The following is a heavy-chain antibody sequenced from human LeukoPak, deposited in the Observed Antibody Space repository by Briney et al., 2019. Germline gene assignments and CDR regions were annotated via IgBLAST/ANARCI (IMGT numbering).Heavy chain of an antibody. J-gene: IGHJ4*02. V-gene: IGHV3-9*01. CDR2: ISWNSGSI. CDR3: AKDTYHYYGSGSYADY. D-gene: IGHD3-10*01. Sequence: PGRSLRLSCAASGFTFDDYAMHWVRQAPGKGLEWVSGISWNSGSIGYADSVKGRFTISRDNAKNSLYLQINSLRAEDTALYYCAKDTYHYYGSGSYADYWGQGTLVTVSS. CDR1: GFTFDDYA.